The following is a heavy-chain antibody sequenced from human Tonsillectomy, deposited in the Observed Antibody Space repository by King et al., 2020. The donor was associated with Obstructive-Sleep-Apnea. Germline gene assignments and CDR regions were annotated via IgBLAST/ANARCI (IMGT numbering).Heavy chain of an antibody. J-gene: IGHJ6*02. Sequence: VQLVESGGGVVQPGRSLRLSCAASGFTFSSYGMHWVRQAPGKGLEWVAVIWYDGSNKYYADSVKGRFTISRDNSKNTLYLQMNSLRAEDTAVYYCARDESGFYGSGRYYTQSIYYYYYGMDVWGQGTTVTVSS. D-gene: IGHD3-10*01. CDR3: ARDESGFYGSGRYYTQSIYYYYYGMDV. CDR2: IWYDGSNK. V-gene: IGHV3-33*01. CDR1: GFTFSSYG.